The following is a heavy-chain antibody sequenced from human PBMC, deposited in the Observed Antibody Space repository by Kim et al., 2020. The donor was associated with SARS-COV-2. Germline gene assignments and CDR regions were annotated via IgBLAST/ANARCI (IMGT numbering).Heavy chain of an antibody. CDR3: AKRTGYSYGYLDY. CDR1: GFTFSSYG. Sequence: GGSLRLSCAASGFTFSSYGMHWVRQAPGKGLEWVAVISYDGSNKYYADSVKGRFTISRDNSKNTLYLQMNSLRAEDTAVYCCAKRTGYSYGYLDYWGQGT. J-gene: IGHJ4*02. D-gene: IGHD5-18*01. V-gene: IGHV3-30*18. CDR2: ISYDGSNK.